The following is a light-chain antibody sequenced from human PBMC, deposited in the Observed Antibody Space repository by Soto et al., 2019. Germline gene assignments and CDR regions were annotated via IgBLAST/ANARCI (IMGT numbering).Light chain of an antibody. J-gene: IGKJ2*01. CDR1: QSISSW. V-gene: IGKV1-5*03. CDR2: KAS. Sequence: DIQMTQSPSTLSPSVGDRVTIPCRASQSISSWLAWYQQKPGKAPKLLIYKASSLESGVPSRFSGSGSGTEFTLTISSLQPDDFATYYCQQYNSYMYTFGQGTKLEIK. CDR3: QQYNSYMYT.